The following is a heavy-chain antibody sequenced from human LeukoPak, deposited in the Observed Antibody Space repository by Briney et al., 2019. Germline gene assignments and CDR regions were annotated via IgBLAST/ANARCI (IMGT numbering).Heavy chain of an antibody. CDR3: AKMMKIISSWFDP. V-gene: IGHV3-23*01. J-gene: IGHJ5*02. CDR2: ISGGGGST. Sequence: PGGSLRLSCAASGFTFNNYAMSCVRQAPGRGLEWVSGISGGGGSTYYADSLKGRFTISRDNSKNTLYLQMNSLRAEDTAVYYCAKMMKIISSWFDPWGQGTLVTVSS. D-gene: IGHD3-16*01. CDR1: GFTFNNYA.